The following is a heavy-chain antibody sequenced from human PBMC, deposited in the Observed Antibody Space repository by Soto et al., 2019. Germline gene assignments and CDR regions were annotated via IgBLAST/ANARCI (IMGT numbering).Heavy chain of an antibody. J-gene: IGHJ4*02. V-gene: IGHV3-23*01. CDR3: AKAWGIDY. Sequence: GGSLRLPCAASGFTFSSYTMSWVRQAPGKGLEWVSTISGSGSSTYSADSVKGRFTISRDNSKNTLYLQMNSLRVEDTAIYYCAKAWGIDYWGQGTLVTVSS. CDR2: ISGSGSST. CDR1: GFTFSSYT. D-gene: IGHD7-27*01.